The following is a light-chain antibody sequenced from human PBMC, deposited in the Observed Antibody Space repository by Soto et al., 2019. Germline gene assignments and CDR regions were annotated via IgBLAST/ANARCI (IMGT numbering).Light chain of an antibody. CDR3: QQYNDWPPLT. J-gene: IGKJ4*01. CDR1: QSIGSN. V-gene: IGKV3-15*01. Sequence: EIVMTQSPVTLSVSAGERATLSCRASQSIGSNLAWYQQKPGQAPRNLIYGASTRATGIPARFSGSGSGTEFTLTISSLQSEDFAVYYCQQYNDWPPLTFGGGTTVEIK. CDR2: GAS.